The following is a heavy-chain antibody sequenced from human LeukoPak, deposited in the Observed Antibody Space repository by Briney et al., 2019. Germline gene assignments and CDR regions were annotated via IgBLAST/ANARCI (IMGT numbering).Heavy chain of an antibody. CDR3: ARVTCSGVSCYHYYYYMDV. CDR1: GGSISSRNW. D-gene: IGHD2-15*01. Sequence: SETLSLTCAVSGGSISSRNWWSWVRQPPGKGLEWIGEIFHTGSTNYNPSLKSRVTISVDTSKNHFSLKLRSVTAADTAVYYCARVTCSGVSCYHYYYYMDVWGTGTTVTVSS. V-gene: IGHV4-4*02. J-gene: IGHJ6*03. CDR2: IFHTGST.